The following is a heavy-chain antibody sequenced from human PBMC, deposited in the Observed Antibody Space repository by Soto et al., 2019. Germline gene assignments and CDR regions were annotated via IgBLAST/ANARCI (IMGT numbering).Heavy chain of an antibody. V-gene: IGHV1-69*08. D-gene: IGHD6-13*01. J-gene: IGHJ5*02. CDR1: GGTFSSYT. Sequence: QVQLVQSGAEVKKPGSSVKVSCKASGGTFSSYTISWVRQAPGQGLEWMGRIIPILGIANYAQKFQGRVTITADKSTSTAYMELSSLRSEDTAVYYCARESRVGSSWYPWFDPWGQGTLVTVSS. CDR2: IIPILGIA. CDR3: ARESRVGSSWYPWFDP.